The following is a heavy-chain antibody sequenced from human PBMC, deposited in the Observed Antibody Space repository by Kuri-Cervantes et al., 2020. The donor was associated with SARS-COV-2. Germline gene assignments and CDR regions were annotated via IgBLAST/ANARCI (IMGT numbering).Heavy chain of an antibody. J-gene: IGHJ4*02. CDR3: TTEGSSWYPLYYFDY. CDR2: IRSKANSYAT. Sequence: GESLKISCAASGFTFSGSAMHWVRQASGKGLEWVGRIRSKANSYATAYAASVKGRLTISRDDSKNTAYLQMNSLKTEDTAVYYCTTEGSSWYPLYYFDYWGQGTLVTVSS. CDR1: GFTFSGSA. D-gene: IGHD6-13*01. V-gene: IGHV3-73*01.